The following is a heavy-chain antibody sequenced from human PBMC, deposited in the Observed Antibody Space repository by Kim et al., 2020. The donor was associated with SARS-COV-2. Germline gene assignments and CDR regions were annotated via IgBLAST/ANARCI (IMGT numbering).Heavy chain of an antibody. J-gene: IGHJ4*02. CDR3: AGTVRGVNFDY. CDR1: GGSISSYY. CDR2: IYYSGSA. Sequence: SETLSLTCTVSGGSISSYYWSWIRQPPGKGLEWIGYIYYSGSANYNPSLKSRVTISVDTSQNQFSLKLSSVTAADTAVYYCAGTVRGVNFDYWGQGTLVT. D-gene: IGHD3-10*01. V-gene: IGHV4-59*08.